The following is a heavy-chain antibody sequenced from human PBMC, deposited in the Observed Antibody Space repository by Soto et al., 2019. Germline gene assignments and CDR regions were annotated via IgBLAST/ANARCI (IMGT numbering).Heavy chain of an antibody. V-gene: IGHV2-5*02. J-gene: IGHJ4*02. CDR2: IYWDDDK. Sequence: QITLKASGPTVVKPTQTVTLTCSLSGFSLNTGGVGVGWIRQPPGKALEWLAVIYWDDDKSWNPSLRDRLTINRDASDDQVVLTVTNMDPVDTGTYYCARRRGGFGGGWTTPYFDYWGQGTLVTVSS. CDR1: GFSLNTGGVG. D-gene: IGHD6-19*01. CDR3: ARRRGGFGGGWTTPYFDY.